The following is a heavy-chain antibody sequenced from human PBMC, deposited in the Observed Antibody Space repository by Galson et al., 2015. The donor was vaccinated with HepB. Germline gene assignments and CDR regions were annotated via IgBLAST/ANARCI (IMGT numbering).Heavy chain of an antibody. CDR3: AKWRKRQLSQFYYYYYGMDV. Sequence: SLRLSCAASGFTFSSYAMSWVRQAPGKGLEWVSAISGSGGSTYYADSVKGRFTISRDNSKNTLYLQMNSLRAEDTAVYYCAKWRKRQLSQFYYYYYGMDVWGQGTTVTVSS. J-gene: IGHJ6*02. CDR1: GFTFSSYA. D-gene: IGHD6-13*01. CDR2: ISGSGGST. V-gene: IGHV3-23*01.